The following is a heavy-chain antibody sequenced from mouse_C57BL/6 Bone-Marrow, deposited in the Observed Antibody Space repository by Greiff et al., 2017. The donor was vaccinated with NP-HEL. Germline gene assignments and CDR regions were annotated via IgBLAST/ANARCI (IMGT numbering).Heavy chain of an antibody. CDR3: ARWGESTMIPSYFAY. J-gene: IGHJ2*01. V-gene: IGHV1-55*01. CDR1: GYTFTSYW. Sequence: QVQLQQPGAELVKPGASVKMSCKASGYTFTSYWITWVKQRPGQGLEWIGDIYPGSGSTNYNEKFKSKATLTVDTSSSTAYMQLSSLTSEESAVYYCARWGESTMIPSYFAYWGQGTTLTVSS. D-gene: IGHD2-4*01. CDR2: IYPGSGST.